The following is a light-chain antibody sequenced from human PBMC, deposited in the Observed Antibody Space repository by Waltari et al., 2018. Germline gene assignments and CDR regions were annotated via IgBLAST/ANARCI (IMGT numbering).Light chain of an antibody. CDR3: SSYVSSN. CDR2: DVN. CDR1: SSDIDHYKS. V-gene: IGLV2-14*03. J-gene: IGLJ1*01. Sequence: HSALTQPASVSGSPGQSITISCTGISSDIDHYKSVSWYQQPPGKAPKLIIYDVNVRPSRFSNRFSGSKSGNTASLTISGLQADDEADYYCSSYVSSNFGSGTKVTVL.